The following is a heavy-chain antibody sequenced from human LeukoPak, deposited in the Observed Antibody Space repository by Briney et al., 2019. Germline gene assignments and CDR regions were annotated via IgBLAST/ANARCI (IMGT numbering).Heavy chain of an antibody. CDR2: ISLNSAAI. J-gene: IGHJ6*02. CDR1: GFAFSTYS. D-gene: IGHD3-22*01. Sequence: GGSLRLSCAASGFAFSTYSMNWVRQPPGQGLKWVASISLNSAAIYYADSVRGRFTISRDNAKNPLHLQMDSLRAEDTAIYYCTKHITTDATTPFYYGMDVWGQGTTVTVSS. CDR3: TKHITTDATTPFYYGMDV. V-gene: IGHV3-21*01.